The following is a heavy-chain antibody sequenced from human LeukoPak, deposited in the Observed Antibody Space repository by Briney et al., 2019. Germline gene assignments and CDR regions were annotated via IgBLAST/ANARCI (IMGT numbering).Heavy chain of an antibody. D-gene: IGHD2-15*01. CDR1: GYSFTRYG. CDR3: AREGYCSGGTCYSTMNWFDP. CDR2: IGAYNDNT. V-gene: IGHV1-18*01. Sequence: ASVKVSCKASGYSFTRYGITWVRQAPGQGLEWMGWIGAYNDNTNYAQKLQGRVTLTTDTSTSTAYMELRSLRSDDTAVYYCAREGYCSGGTCYSTMNWFDPWGQGTLVTVSS. J-gene: IGHJ5*02.